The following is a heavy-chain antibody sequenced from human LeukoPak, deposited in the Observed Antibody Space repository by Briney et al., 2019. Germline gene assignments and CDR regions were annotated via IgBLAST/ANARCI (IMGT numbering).Heavy chain of an antibody. D-gene: IGHD2-15*01. CDR2: ITGRTITT. V-gene: IGHV3-23*01. CDR1: GFPFNSYG. Sequence: GGTLRLSCAASGFPFNSYGMSWVRQVPGKGLEWVSSITGRTITTYYADSVKGRFTISRDNSRNALYLQMNSLSAEDTAIYYCAKDQLNRFCSAGSCSVTHDYWGQGTLVTVSS. CDR3: AKDQLNRFCSAGSCSVTHDY. J-gene: IGHJ4*02.